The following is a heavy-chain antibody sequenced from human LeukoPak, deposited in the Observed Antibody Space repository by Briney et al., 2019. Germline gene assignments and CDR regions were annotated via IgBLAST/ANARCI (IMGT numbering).Heavy chain of an antibody. CDR1: GLPSIAIT. J-gene: IGHJ4*02. D-gene: IGHD5-24*01. V-gene: IGHV3-21*04. Sequence: PGGPLKFSWQASGLPSIAITMTWVRQVQGKGREWSSSISSSSSYIYYADSVKGRFTISRDNAKNSLYLQMNSLRAEDTAVYYCARVPSGMATTFDYWGQGTLVTVSS. CDR3: ARVPSGMATTFDY. CDR2: ISSSSSYI.